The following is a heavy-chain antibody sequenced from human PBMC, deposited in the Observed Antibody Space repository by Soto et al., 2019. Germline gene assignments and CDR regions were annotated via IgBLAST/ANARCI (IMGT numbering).Heavy chain of an antibody. V-gene: IGHV1-18*01. CDR2: ISAYNGYT. CDR1: GYTFSTYS. J-gene: IGHJ6*02. Sequence: QAQLVQSGAEVKKSGASVMVSCKASGYTFSTYSVTWVRQAPGQGLEWMGWISAYNGYTNYAPKFQGRLSMTTDTSTNTAYMELRSLRLDDTAVYYCARDRISRGRSSYGMDVWGQGTTVTVSS. CDR3: ARDRISRGRSSYGMDV. D-gene: IGHD3-3*02.